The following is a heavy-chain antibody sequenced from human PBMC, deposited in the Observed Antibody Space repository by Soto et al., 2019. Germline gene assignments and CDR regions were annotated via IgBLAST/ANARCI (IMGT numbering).Heavy chain of an antibody. V-gene: IGHV1-18*01. CDR2: ISPYSGNT. CDR3: AREHPSQYGMDV. J-gene: IGHJ6*01. Sequence: QVQLVQSGAEVKKPGASVKVSCKASGYTFTNFGISWVRQAPGQGLEWMGWISPYSGNTNFAQKLQGRVTMTTDTAGSTAYLELRSMISDDTAVYYCAREHPSQYGMDVWGQGTTVTVSS. CDR1: GYTFTNFG.